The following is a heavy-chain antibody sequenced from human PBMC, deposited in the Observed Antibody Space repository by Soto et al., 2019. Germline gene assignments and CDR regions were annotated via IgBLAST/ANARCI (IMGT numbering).Heavy chain of an antibody. CDR2: IKSKTDGGTT. CDR1: GFTFSNAW. V-gene: IGHV3-15*01. D-gene: IGHD3-10*01. J-gene: IGHJ3*02. Sequence: GGSLRLSCAASGFTFSNAWMSWVRQAPGKGLEWVGRIKSKTDGGTTDYAAPVKGRFTISRDDSKNTLYLQMNSLKTEDTAVYYCTTFSRLQGVRGPRGAFDIWGQGTMVTVSS. CDR3: TTFSRLQGVRGPRGAFDI.